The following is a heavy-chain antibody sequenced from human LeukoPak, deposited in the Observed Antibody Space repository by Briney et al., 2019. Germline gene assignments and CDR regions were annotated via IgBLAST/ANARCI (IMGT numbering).Heavy chain of an antibody. Sequence: GSLRLSCAASGFILSDYNMNWVRQAPGKGLEWVSFIAISGSYITYADSVKGRFTIPRDNAKNSLYLQMNSLRAEDTAVYYCARDLSATIRAYDYWGQGTLVTVSS. CDR2: IAISGSYI. CDR1: GFILSDYN. CDR3: ARDLSATIRAYDY. D-gene: IGHD1-26*01. J-gene: IGHJ4*02. V-gene: IGHV3-21*01.